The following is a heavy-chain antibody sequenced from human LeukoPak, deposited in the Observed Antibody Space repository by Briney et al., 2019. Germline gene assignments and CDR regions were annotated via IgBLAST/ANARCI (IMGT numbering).Heavy chain of an antibody. CDR3: AKDIPHYYYDSSGPIDY. V-gene: IGHV3-23*01. D-gene: IGHD3-22*01. J-gene: IGHJ4*02. Sequence: GGSLRLSCAASGFTFSRFAMSWVRQAPGKGLEWVSGFSGSGGSTYYADSVKGRFTISRDNSKNTLYLQMNSLRAEDTAVYYCAKDIPHYYYDSSGPIDYWGQGTLVTVSS. CDR2: FSGSGGST. CDR1: GFTFSRFA.